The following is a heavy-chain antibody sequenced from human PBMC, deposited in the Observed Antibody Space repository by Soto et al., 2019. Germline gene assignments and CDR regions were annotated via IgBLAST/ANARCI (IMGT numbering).Heavy chain of an antibody. CDR1: GGSFSGYY. J-gene: IGHJ6*03. CDR2: INHSGST. Sequence: PSETLSLTCAVYGGSFSGYYWSWIRQPPGKGLEWIGEINHSGSTNYNPSLKSRVTISVDTSKNQFSLKLSSVTAADTAVYYCASISRSGYNYYYYYYMDVWGKGTTVTVSS. D-gene: IGHD3-3*01. V-gene: IGHV4-34*01. CDR3: ASISRSGYNYYYYYYMDV.